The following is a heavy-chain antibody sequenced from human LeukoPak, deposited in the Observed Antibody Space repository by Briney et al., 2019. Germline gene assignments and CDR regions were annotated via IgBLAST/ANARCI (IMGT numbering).Heavy chain of an antibody. Sequence: GSLRLSCAASGFTFSSYWMHWVRQAPGKGLVWVSRINSDGSSTSYADSVKGRFTISRDNAKNTLYLQMNSLRAEDTAVYYCARDRSSSALDYYYYGMDVWGQGTTVTVSS. CDR2: INSDGSST. V-gene: IGHV3-74*01. J-gene: IGHJ6*02. CDR3: ARDRSSSALDYYYYGMDV. D-gene: IGHD6-13*01. CDR1: GFTFSSYW.